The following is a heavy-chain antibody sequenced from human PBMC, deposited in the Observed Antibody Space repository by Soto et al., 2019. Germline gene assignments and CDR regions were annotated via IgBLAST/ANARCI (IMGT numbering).Heavy chain of an antibody. CDR2: ISGSGGST. D-gene: IGHD2-15*01. CDR1: GFTFSSYA. V-gene: IGHV3-23*01. Sequence: GGSLRLSCAASGFTFSSYAMSWVRQAPGKGLEWVSAISGSGGSTYYADSVKGRFTISRDNSKNTLYLQMNSLRAEDTAVYYCAKDGEYCSGGSCSAEYFQHWGQGTLVTVSS. J-gene: IGHJ1*01. CDR3: AKDGEYCSGGSCSAEYFQH.